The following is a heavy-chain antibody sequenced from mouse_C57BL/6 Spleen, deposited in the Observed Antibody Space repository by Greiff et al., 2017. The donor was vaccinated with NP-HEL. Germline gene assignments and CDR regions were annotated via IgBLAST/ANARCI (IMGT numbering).Heavy chain of an antibody. CDR3: TRGGLYYAMDY. CDR1: GYTFTDYE. CDR2: IDPETGGT. J-gene: IGHJ4*01. Sequence: VKLQQSGAELVRPGASVTLSCKASGYTFTDYEMHWVKQTPVHGLEWIGAIDPETGGTAYNQKFKGKAILTADKSSSTADMELRSLTSEDSAVYYCTRGGLYYAMDYWGQGTSVTVSS. V-gene: IGHV1-15*01.